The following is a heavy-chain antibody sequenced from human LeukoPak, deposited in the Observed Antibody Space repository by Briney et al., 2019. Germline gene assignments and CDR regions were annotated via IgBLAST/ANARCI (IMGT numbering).Heavy chain of an antibody. V-gene: IGHV4-4*09. Sequence: PSETLSLTCTVSGGSISSYYWSWIRQPPGKGLEGIGYIYTSGSTNYNPSLKSRVTISVDTSKNQFSLKLSSVTAADTAVYYCAGYQLLMFDPWGQGTLVTVSS. CDR2: IYTSGST. J-gene: IGHJ5*02. CDR1: GGSISSYY. CDR3: AGYQLLMFDP. D-gene: IGHD2-2*01.